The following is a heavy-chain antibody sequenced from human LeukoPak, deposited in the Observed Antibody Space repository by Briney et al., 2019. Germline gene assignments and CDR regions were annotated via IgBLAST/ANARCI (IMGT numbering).Heavy chain of an antibody. D-gene: IGHD5-18*01. CDR2: IRYDGSNK. V-gene: IGHV3-30*02. J-gene: IGHJ6*03. CDR3: ARDRHTAMVYYYYYMDV. Sequence: GSLRLSCAASGFTFTNYGMHWVRQAPGKGLEWVAFIRYDGSNKYYADSVRGRFTISRDNARNSLYLQMNSLRDEDTAVYYCARDRHTAMVYYYYYMDVWGTGTTVTVSS. CDR1: GFTFTNYG.